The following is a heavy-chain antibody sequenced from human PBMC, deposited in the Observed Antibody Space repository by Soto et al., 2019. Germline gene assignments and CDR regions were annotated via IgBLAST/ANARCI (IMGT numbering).Heavy chain of an antibody. Sequence: GGSLRLSCTASGFTFSSYAMSWVRQAPGKGLEWVSAISGSGGSTYYADSVKGRFTISRDNSKNTLYLQMNSLRAEDTAVYYCAKSTGYRLYYFDYWGQGTLVTVSS. CDR3: AKSTGYRLYYFDY. V-gene: IGHV3-23*01. CDR1: GFTFSSYA. CDR2: ISGSGGST. J-gene: IGHJ4*02. D-gene: IGHD3-9*01.